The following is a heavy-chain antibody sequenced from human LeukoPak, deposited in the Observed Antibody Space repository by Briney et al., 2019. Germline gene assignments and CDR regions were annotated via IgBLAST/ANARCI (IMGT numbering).Heavy chain of an antibody. J-gene: IGHJ4*02. CDR3: TTVTMVRGLRGYFDS. CDR2: LKGNTDGGTT. V-gene: IGHV3-15*01. D-gene: IGHD3-10*01. CDR1: GITFNNAW. Sequence: GGSLRLSCVASGITFNNAWMAWVRQAPGKGLEWVGRLKGNTDGGTTDYAAPVKGRFTISRDDSKNTLYLQMNSLQIEDTAMYYCTTVTMVRGLRGYFDSWGQGTLVAVSS.